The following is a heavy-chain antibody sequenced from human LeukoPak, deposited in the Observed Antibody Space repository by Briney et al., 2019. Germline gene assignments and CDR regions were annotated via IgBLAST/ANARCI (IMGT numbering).Heavy chain of an antibody. Sequence: GGSLRLSCAASGFTFSSYWMHWVRHAPGKGLVWVSRINSDGSSTSYADSVKGRFTISRDNAKNTLYLQMNSLRAEDTAVYYCARVIGYCSGGSCFNWFDPWGQGTLVTVSS. V-gene: IGHV3-74*01. J-gene: IGHJ5*02. CDR2: INSDGSST. CDR3: ARVIGYCSGGSCFNWFDP. CDR1: GFTFSSYW. D-gene: IGHD2-15*01.